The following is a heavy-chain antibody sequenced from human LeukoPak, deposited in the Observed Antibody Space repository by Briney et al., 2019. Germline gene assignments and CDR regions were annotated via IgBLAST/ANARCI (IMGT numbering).Heavy chain of an antibody. CDR2: IYPGDSDT. V-gene: IGHV5-51*01. Sequence: GESLQISCKGSGYSFTYYWIGWVRQMPGKGLEWMGIIYPGDSDTRYRPSFQGQVTISVDKSISTAYLQWSSLKASDTAMYYCARQDGNSKYYFDYWGQGTLVTVSS. D-gene: IGHD1-1*01. CDR1: GYSFTYYW. J-gene: IGHJ4*02. CDR3: ARQDGNSKYYFDY.